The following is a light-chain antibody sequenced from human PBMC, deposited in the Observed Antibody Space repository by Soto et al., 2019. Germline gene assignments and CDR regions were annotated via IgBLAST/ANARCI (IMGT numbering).Light chain of an antibody. J-gene: IGKJ5*01. CDR3: QQHYTTPT. Sequence: DIQLTQSPSSLSASVGDRVTITCRASQTVSSYLHWYRQKPGKAPELLIYAVSYLQSGVPSRFSGSGSGTDFTLTISSLQAEDVAVYYCQQHYTTPTFGQGTRLEIK. CDR2: AVS. CDR1: QTVSSY. V-gene: IGKV1-39*01.